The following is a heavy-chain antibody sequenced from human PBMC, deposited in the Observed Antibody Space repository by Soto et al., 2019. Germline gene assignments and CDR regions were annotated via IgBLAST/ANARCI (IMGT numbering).Heavy chain of an antibody. CDR2: IYYSGST. J-gene: IGHJ6*02. D-gene: IGHD5-12*01. CDR3: ARDDSGYDYEGYYYYYGMDV. CDR1: GGSISSYY. V-gene: IGHV4-59*01. Sequence: NPSETLSLTCTVSGGSISSYYWSWIRQPPGKGLEWIGYIYYSGSTNYNPSLKSRVTISVDTSKNQFSLKLSSVTAADTAVYYCARDDSGYDYEGYYYYYGMDVWGQGTTVTVSS.